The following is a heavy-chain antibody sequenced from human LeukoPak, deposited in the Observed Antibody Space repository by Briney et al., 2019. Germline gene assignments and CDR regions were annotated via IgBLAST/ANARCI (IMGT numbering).Heavy chain of an antibody. CDR3: AKGAHYDFWSGLNYYYMDV. Sequence: LPGGSLRLSCAASGFTFSSYAMSWVRQAPGKGLEWVSAISGSGGSTYYADSVKGRFTISRDNSKNTLYLQMNSLRAEDTAVYYCAKGAHYDFWSGLNYYYMDVWGKGTTVTVSS. D-gene: IGHD3-3*01. V-gene: IGHV3-23*01. CDR1: GFTFSSYA. CDR2: ISGSGGST. J-gene: IGHJ6*03.